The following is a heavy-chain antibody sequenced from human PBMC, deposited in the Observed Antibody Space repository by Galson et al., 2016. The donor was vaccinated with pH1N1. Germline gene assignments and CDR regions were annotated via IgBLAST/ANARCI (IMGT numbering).Heavy chain of an antibody. CDR3: ARDRGRPRQYAFDM. V-gene: IGHV3-21*01. Sequence: SLRLSYAASGFTFISYTMNWVRQAPGKGLEWVSSISSNSFYMYYADSVKGRFTISRDNAKKTLYLQMNNLRVEDTAVYYCARDRGRPRQYAFDMWGQGTVVTVSS. J-gene: IGHJ3*02. CDR1: GFTFISYT. CDR2: ISSNSFYM. D-gene: IGHD2-15*01.